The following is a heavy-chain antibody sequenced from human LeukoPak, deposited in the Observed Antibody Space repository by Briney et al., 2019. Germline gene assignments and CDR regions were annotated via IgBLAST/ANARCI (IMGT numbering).Heavy chain of an antibody. CDR3: ARVGYYDSSGYYYVLGSDAFDI. CDR2: IIPILGIA. D-gene: IGHD3-22*01. Sequence: SVNVSCKASGGTFSSYAISWVRQAPGQGLEWMGRIIPILGIANYAQKFQGRVTITADKSTSTAYMELSSLRSEDTAVYYCARVGYYDSSGYYYVLGSDAFDIWGQGTMVTVSS. V-gene: IGHV1-69*04. J-gene: IGHJ3*02. CDR1: GGTFSSYA.